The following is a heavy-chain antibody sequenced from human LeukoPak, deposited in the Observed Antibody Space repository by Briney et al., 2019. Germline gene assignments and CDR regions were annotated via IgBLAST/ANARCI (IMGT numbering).Heavy chain of an antibody. CDR2: FSGRGGST. CDR1: GVTFSSYA. J-gene: IGHJ4*02. D-gene: IGHD3-9*01. V-gene: IGHV3-23*01. CDR3: AKDVLRYFDWLLPFDY. Sequence: GGSLRLSCAASGVTFSSYAMGWVRRAPGKGLEGVSAFSGRGGSTYYADSVKGLFTISRDNSKNTLSLQMNSLRAEDTAVYYCAKDVLRYFDWLLPFDYWGQGTLVTVSS.